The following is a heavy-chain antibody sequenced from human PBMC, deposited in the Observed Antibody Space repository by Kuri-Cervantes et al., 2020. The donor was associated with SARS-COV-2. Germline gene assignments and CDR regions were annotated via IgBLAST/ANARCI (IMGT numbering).Heavy chain of an antibody. CDR3: ARDSKDKNPTYYYDSSGYYYLSAFDI. D-gene: IGHD3-22*01. J-gene: IGHJ3*02. CDR2: INHSGYT. V-gene: IGHV4-34*01. Sequence: GSLRLSCAVYGGSFSGYDWSWIRQPPGKGLEWIGEINHSGYTKYNPSLKSRVTISVDTSKNQFSLKVNSVTAADTAVYYCARDSKDKNPTYYYDSSGYYYLSAFDIWGQGTMVTVSS. CDR1: GGSFSGYD.